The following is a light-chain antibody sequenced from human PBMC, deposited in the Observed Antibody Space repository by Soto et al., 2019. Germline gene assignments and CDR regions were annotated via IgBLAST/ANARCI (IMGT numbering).Light chain of an antibody. J-gene: IGKJ1*01. V-gene: IGKV3-20*01. Sequence: EIVLTQSPGTLSLSPVERATLSCRASQIVSSSYLAWYQQKPGQAPRLLIYGASSRATGIPDRFSGSGSGTDFTLTISRLEPEDFAVYYCQQYGSAFGQGTKVDIK. CDR1: QIVSSSY. CDR3: QQYGSA. CDR2: GAS.